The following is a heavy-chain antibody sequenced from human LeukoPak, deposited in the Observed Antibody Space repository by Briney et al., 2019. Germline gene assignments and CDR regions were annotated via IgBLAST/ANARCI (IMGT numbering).Heavy chain of an antibody. D-gene: IGHD6-6*01. Sequence: GGSLRLSCAASGSTFSSYAMSWVRQAPGKGLEWVSDISGSGGSTYYADSVKGRFTISRDNSKNTLYLQMNSLRAEDTAVYYCAKGEYSSSLFDYWGQGTLVTVSS. CDR3: AKGEYSSSLFDY. CDR2: ISGSGGST. V-gene: IGHV3-23*01. J-gene: IGHJ4*02. CDR1: GSTFSSYA.